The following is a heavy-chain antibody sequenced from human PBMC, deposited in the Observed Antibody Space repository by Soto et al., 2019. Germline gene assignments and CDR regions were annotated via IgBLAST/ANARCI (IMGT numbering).Heavy chain of an antibody. J-gene: IGHJ6*02. CDR2: IYHNGST. Sequence: PSETLSLTCVVSGGSISSNSWWSWVRQPPGKGLEWIGEIYHNGSTNYKSSLKSRVIIKLDKSKNQFSLKLSSVTAADTAVYYCARGSIAARRNTFYYYYYGMDVWGQGTTVTVSS. V-gene: IGHV4-4*02. D-gene: IGHD6-6*01. CDR1: GGSISSNSW. CDR3: ARGSIAARRNTFYYYYYGMDV.